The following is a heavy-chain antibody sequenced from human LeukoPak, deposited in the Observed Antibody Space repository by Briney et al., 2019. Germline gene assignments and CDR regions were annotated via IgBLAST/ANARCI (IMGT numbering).Heavy chain of an antibody. Sequence: PSETLSLTCTVSGVSISNNNYYWGWIRQPPGKGLEWIGTIYSSGSTYYIPSLKSRLTMSIGTSKNQFSLKLSSVTAADTAVYYCARHSSSWSPNPDYWGQGTLVIVSS. V-gene: IGHV4-39*01. CDR2: IYSSGST. D-gene: IGHD6-13*01. CDR1: GVSISNNNYY. CDR3: ARHSSSWSPNPDY. J-gene: IGHJ4*02.